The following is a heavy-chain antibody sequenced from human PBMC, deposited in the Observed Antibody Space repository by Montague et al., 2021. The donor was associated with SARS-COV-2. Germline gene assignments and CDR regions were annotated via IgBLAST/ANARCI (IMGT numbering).Heavy chain of an antibody. CDR2: FYYSGST. J-gene: IGHJ3*01. CDR3: ASPTYYYGSSGADAFDL. V-gene: IGHV4-39*01. D-gene: IGHD3-22*01. CDR1: GASTSSSSDH. Sequence: SETLSLTCTVSGASTSSSSDHWGWIRQPLGKGLEWIGSFYYSGSTYYNPSLKSRATISVDTSKNQFSLKLNSVTAADTAVYHCASPTYYYGSSGADAFDLWGQGTMVTVSS.